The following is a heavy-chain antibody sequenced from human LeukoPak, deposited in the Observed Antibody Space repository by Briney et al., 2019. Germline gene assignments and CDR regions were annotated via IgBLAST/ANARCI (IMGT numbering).Heavy chain of an antibody. CDR3: AREKYEGSGSHYFALDV. CDR2: IWFDGSNK. J-gene: IGHJ6*02. Sequence: GGSRRLASEASGRTLGLYGTFWVRQPPGKGLEWVAAIWFDGSNKYYADSVKGRFTISRDNSRNTVLLQMDSLSAEDTAVYYCAREKYEGSGSHYFALDVWGQGTMVIVSS. V-gene: IGHV3-33*07. CDR1: GRTLGLYG. D-gene: IGHD3-10*01.